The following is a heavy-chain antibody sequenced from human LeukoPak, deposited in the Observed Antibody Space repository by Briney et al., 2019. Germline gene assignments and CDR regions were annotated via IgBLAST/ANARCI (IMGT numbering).Heavy chain of an antibody. CDR3: ARLQPLVIPAAKLGFDY. D-gene: IGHD2-2*01. J-gene: IGHJ4*02. CDR2: IRYDGSNK. Sequence: GGSLRLSCAASGFTFSSYGMHWVRQAPGKGLEWVAFIRYDGSNKYYADSVKGRFTISRDNSKNTLYLQMNSLRAEDTAVYYCARLQPLVIPAAKLGFDYWGQGTLVTVSS. V-gene: IGHV3-30*02. CDR1: GFTFSSYG.